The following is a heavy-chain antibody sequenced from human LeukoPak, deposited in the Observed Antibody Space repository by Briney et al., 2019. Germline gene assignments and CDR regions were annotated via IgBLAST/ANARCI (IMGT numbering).Heavy chain of an antibody. J-gene: IGHJ5*02. CDR2: INPNSGGT. Sequence: GASVKVSCKASGYTFTGYYMHWVRQAPGQGLEWMGWINPNSGGTNYAQKFQGRVTMTRDTSISTAYMELSRLRSDDTAVYYCARDSTNDYFRYGGKIRTTSWFDPWGQGTLVTVSS. CDR3: ARDSTNDYFRYGGKIRTTSWFDP. D-gene: IGHD4-23*01. V-gene: IGHV1-2*02. CDR1: GYTFTGYY.